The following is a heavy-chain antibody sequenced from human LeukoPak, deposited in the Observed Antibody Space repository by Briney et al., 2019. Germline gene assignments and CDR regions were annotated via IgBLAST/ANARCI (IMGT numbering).Heavy chain of an antibody. J-gene: IGHJ6*02. CDR2: IYYSGST. CDR1: GGSISSYY. V-gene: IGHV4-59*01. Sequence: SETLSLTCTVSGGSISSYYWSWIRQPPGKGLEWIGYIYYSGSTNYNPSLKSRVTISVDTSKNQFSLKLSSVTAADTAVYYCARDLWLPERATYYYYGMDVWGQGTTVTVSS. D-gene: IGHD5-24*01. CDR3: ARDLWLPERATYYYYGMDV.